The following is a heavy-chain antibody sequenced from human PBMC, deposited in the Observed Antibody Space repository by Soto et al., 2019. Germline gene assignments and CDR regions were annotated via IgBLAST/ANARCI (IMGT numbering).Heavy chain of an antibody. D-gene: IGHD3-22*01. J-gene: IGHJ4*02. V-gene: IGHV3-30-3*01. CDR2: ISYDGSNK. CDR1: GFTFSSYA. CDR3: AREAYYYDSSGYDLDY. Sequence: QVQLVESGGGVVQPGRSLRLSCAASGFTFSSYAMHWVRQAPGKGLEWVAVISYDGSNKYYADSVKGRFTISRDNSKNTLYLQTNSLRAEDTAVYYCAREAYYYDSSGYDLDYWGQGTLVTVSS.